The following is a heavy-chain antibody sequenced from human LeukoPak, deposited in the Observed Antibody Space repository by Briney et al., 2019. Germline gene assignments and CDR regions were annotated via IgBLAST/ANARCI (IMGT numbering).Heavy chain of an antibody. CDR3: ARGLRCSSTSCYADDYYYYYGMDV. CDR2: IYPGDSDT. V-gene: IGHV5-51*01. J-gene: IGHJ6*02. D-gene: IGHD2-2*01. CDR1: GYSFTSYW. Sequence: GESLKISCRGSGYSFTSYWIGWVRQMPGKGLEWMGIIYPGDSDTRYSPSFQGQVTISADKSISTAYLQWSSLKASDTATYYCARGLRCSSTSCYADDYYYYYGMDVWGQGTTVTVSS.